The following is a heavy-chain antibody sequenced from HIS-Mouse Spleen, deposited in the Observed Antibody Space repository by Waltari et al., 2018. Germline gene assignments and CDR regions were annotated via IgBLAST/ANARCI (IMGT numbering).Heavy chain of an antibody. V-gene: IGHV3-21*01. J-gene: IGHJ4*02. CDR3: AREVTLTGYFDY. CDR2: ISSSSSYI. Sequence: EVQLVESGGGLVKPGGSLRLSCAASGFTFSSYSMNWVRQAPGKGLEWVSSISSSSSYIYYADSVKGLFTISRDNAKNSLYLQMNSLRAEDTAVYYCAREVTLTGYFDYWGQGTLVTVSS. D-gene: IGHD7-27*01. CDR1: GFTFSSYS.